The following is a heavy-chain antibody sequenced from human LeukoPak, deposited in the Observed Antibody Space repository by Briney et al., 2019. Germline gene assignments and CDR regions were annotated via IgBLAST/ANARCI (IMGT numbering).Heavy chain of an antibody. V-gene: IGHV1-18*01. J-gene: IGHJ4*02. CDR2: ISAYNGNT. D-gene: IGHD2-15*01. CDR1: GYTFTSYG. Sequence: ASVKVSCKASGYTFTSYGISWVRQAPGQGLEWMGWISAYNGNTNYAQKLQGRVTMTTDTSTSTAYMELRSLRSDDTAVYYCARVPGYCSGDSCYFDYWGREPWSPSPQ. CDR3: ARVPGYCSGDSCYFDY.